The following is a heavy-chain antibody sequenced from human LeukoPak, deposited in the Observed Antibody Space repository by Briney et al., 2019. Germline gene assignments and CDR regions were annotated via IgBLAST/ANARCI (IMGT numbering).Heavy chain of an antibody. J-gene: IGHJ4*02. D-gene: IGHD7-27*01. V-gene: IGHV3-11*04. Sequence: PGGSLRLSRAASGFTFSDYYMSWIRQAPGKGLEWVSYISGSGSTIYYADSVKGRFTISRDNAKNSLYLQMNSLRAEDTAMYYCARGEATGDLDRRFDYWGQGTLVTVSS. CDR2: ISGSGSTI. CDR1: GFTFSDYY. CDR3: ARGEATGDLDRRFDY.